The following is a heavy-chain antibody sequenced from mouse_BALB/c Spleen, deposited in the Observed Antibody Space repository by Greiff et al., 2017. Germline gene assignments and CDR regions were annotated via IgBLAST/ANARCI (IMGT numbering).Heavy chain of an antibody. CDR3: ARGNWDEDY. J-gene: IGHJ2*01. CDR1: GFTFSSYG. V-gene: IGHV5-6-3*01. CDR2: INSNGGST. Sequence: EVKLVESGGGLVQPGGSLKLSCAASGFTFSSYGMSWVRQTPDKRLELVATINSNGGSTYYPDSVKGRFTISRDNAKNTLYLQMSSLKSEDTAMYYCARGNWDEDYWGQGTTLTVSS. D-gene: IGHD4-1*01.